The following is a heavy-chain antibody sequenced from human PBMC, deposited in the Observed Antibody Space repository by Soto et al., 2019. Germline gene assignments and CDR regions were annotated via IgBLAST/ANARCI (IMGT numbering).Heavy chain of an antibody. V-gene: IGHV1-2*02. CDR3: ARGGGVGVAGSAAFDM. Sequence: QLHLVQSGAVVKKPGASVTVSCSASGYPVTAYYMHWVRQAPGRGLEWMGGINPATGAAKYTQTFRGRATMTRDTSTSTDFMEPSGLTSEDTAVFYWARGGGVGVAGSAAFDMWGQGTLVTVSS. CDR2: INPATGAA. D-gene: IGHD3-3*01. J-gene: IGHJ3*02. CDR1: GYPVTAYY.